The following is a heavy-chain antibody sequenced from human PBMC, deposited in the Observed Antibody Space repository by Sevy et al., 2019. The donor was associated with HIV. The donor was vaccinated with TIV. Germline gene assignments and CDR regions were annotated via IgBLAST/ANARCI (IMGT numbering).Heavy chain of an antibody. CDR1: GYTFTSYD. Sequence: ASVKVSCKASGYTFTSYDINWVRQATGQGLEWMGWMNPNSGNTGYAQKFQGRVTMTRNTSISTAYMELSSLRSEDTAVYYCARGGSYYYDRGSDWDAFDIWGQGTMVTVSS. V-gene: IGHV1-8*01. CDR2: MNPNSGNT. CDR3: ARGGSYYYDRGSDWDAFDI. D-gene: IGHD3-22*01. J-gene: IGHJ3*02.